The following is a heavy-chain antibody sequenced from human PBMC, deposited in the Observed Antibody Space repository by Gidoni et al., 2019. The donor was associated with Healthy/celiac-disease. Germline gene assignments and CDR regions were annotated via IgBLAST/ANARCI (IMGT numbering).Heavy chain of an antibody. Sequence: QVQLVESGGGVVQPGRSLRLSCAASGFTFSSYAMHWVRQAPGKGLVWVAVISYDGSNKYYADSVKGRFTISRDNSKNTLYLQMNSLRAEDTAVYYCASIAVAGENFDYWGQGTLVTVSS. D-gene: IGHD6-19*01. CDR3: ASIAVAGENFDY. V-gene: IGHV3-30-3*01. CDR1: GFTFSSYA. J-gene: IGHJ4*02. CDR2: ISYDGSNK.